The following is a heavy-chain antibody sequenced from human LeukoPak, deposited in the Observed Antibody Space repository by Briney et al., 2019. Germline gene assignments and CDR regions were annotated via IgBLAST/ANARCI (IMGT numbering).Heavy chain of an antibody. CDR1: GYTFTSYG. J-gene: IGHJ4*02. CDR2: ISAYNGNT. D-gene: IGHD6-13*01. Sequence: ASVKVSCKASGYTFTSYGISWVRQAPGQGLEWMGWISAYNGNTNYAQKLQGRVTMTTDASTSTAYMELRSLRSDDTAVYYCARDPDSIAAAGAVLGYWGQGTLVTVSS. V-gene: IGHV1-18*01. CDR3: ARDPDSIAAAGAVLGY.